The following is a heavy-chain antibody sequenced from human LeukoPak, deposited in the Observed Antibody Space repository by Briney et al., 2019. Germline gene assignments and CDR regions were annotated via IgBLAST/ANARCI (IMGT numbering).Heavy chain of an antibody. CDR1: GYSFTGYY. CDR2: INPNTGAT. CDR3: ARGQWLILYYFDY. J-gene: IGHJ4*02. Sequence: ASVKVSCKASGYSFTGYYMHWVREAPGQGLEWMGWINPNTGATNYAQKFQDWVTMTRDTSTSTAYLELSRLTSDDTVVFYCARGQWLILYYFDYWGQGTLVTVSS. D-gene: IGHD6-19*01. V-gene: IGHV1-2*04.